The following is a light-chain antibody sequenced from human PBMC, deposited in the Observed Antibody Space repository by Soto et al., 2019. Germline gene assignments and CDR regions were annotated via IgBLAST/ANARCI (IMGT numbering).Light chain of an antibody. J-gene: IGKJ1*01. V-gene: IGKV1-6*01. CDR2: AAS. CDR1: QGIRND. Sequence: AIQMTQSPSSLSASVGDRVTITCRASQGIRNDLGWYQQKPGKAPKLLIYAASSLQSGVPSRFSCSGSGTDFTLTISSLPPEDFATYYCLQDYNYPWAFGQGTKVEIK. CDR3: LQDYNYPWA.